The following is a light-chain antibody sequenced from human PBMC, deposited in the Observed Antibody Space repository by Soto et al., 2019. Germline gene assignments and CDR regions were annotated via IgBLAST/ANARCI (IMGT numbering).Light chain of an antibody. V-gene: IGKV1-5*03. CDR2: KAS. J-gene: IGKJ1*01. CDR1: QSISSL. Sequence: DIQMTQSPSTLSASVGDRVTITCRASQSISSLLAWYQQKPGKAPKLLIYKASSLESGVPSRFSGSGSGTEFTLTISSLQPDDFATYYCQQYNSYSPKWTFGQGTKVDIK. CDR3: QQYNSYSPKWT.